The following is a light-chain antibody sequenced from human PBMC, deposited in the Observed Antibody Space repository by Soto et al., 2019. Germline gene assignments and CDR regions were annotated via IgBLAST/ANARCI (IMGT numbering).Light chain of an antibody. CDR2: LEGSRSY. J-gene: IGLJ2*01. V-gene: IGLV4-60*02. CDR3: ETWDSNTRV. Sequence: QAVVTQSSSASASLGSSVKLTCTLSSGHSSYIIAWHQQQPGKAPRYLMKLEGSRSYNKGSGVPDRFSGSSSGADRYLTISNLQFEDEATYYCETWDSNTRVFGGGTKLTVL. CDR1: SGHSSYI.